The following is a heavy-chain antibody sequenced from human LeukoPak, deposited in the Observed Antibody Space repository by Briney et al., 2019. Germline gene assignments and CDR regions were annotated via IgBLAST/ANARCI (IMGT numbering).Heavy chain of an antibody. CDR3: ARGGYYDFGY. J-gene: IGHJ4*02. D-gene: IGHD3-10*01. CDR1: GFTFSSYA. Sequence: PGESLRLSCAASGFTFSSYAMSWVRQAPGKGLEWVSTITTIGGSTFYADSLRGRFTISRDNSKNTLYLQMNSLRAEDTALYYCARGGYYDFGYWGQGTLVTVSS. CDR2: ITTIGGST. V-gene: IGHV3-23*01.